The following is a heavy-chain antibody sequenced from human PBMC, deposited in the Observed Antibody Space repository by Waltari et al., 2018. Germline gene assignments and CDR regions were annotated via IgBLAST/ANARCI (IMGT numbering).Heavy chain of an antibody. V-gene: IGHV3-7*01. Sequence: EVQLVESGGGLVQPGGSLRLSCEASGLSISESWMSWVRQAPGKGPEWVSDIKEDGSKIDYVGSVRCRVTISRDNAKNSLYLQMNSLRVEDTAVYYCARDAPLYTTGWGYDYWGQGILVTVSS. CDR2: IKEDGSKI. D-gene: IGHD6-19*01. CDR1: GLSISESW. CDR3: ARDAPLYTTGWGYDY. J-gene: IGHJ4*02.